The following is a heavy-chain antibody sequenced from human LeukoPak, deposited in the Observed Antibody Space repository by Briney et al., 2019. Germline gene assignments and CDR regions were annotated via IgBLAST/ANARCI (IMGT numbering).Heavy chain of an antibody. CDR3: SLEGSSWYRYFQH. V-gene: IGHV3-7*05. CDR2: IKQDGSEK. CDR1: GFTISSYW. Sequence: GGSLRLSCAASGFTISSYWMSWVRQAPGKGLEWVANIKQDGSEKYYVDSVKGRFTVSRDNAKNSLYLQMNSLRAEDTAVYYPSLEGSSWYRYFQHWGQGTLVTVSS. D-gene: IGHD6-13*01. J-gene: IGHJ1*01.